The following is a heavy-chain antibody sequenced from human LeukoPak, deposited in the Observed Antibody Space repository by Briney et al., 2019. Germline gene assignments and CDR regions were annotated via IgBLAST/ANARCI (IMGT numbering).Heavy chain of an antibody. Sequence: SETLSFTCTVSRGSISSSSYYWGWIRQAPGKGLEWIGSIYYSGSTYYNPSLKSRVTISVDTSKNQFSLKLSSVTAADTAVYYCARHHPGGGYSYGVDAFDIWGQGTMVTVSS. CDR1: RGSISSSSYY. V-gene: IGHV4-39*01. J-gene: IGHJ3*02. D-gene: IGHD5-18*01. CDR2: IYYSGST. CDR3: ARHHPGGGYSYGVDAFDI.